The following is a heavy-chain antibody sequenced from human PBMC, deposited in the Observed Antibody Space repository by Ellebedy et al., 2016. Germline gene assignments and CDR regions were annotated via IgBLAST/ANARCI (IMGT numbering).Heavy chain of an antibody. CDR2: ISWNSAAI. CDR3: AKGTMDYLHH. V-gene: IGHV3-9*01. J-gene: IGHJ4*02. Sequence: GGSLRLSXATSGFTFDDYALHWVRQVPGKGLEWVSGISWNSAAIGYGEAVKGRFTISRDSAKNYLYLQMNSLRVEDTALYFCAKGTMDYLHHWGQGTLVTVFS. CDR1: GFTFDDYA. D-gene: IGHD3-10*01.